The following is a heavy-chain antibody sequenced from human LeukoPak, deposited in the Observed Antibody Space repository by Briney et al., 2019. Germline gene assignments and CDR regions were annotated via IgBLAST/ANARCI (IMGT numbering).Heavy chain of an antibody. CDR2: IKSKTDGGTT. CDR1: GFTFINAW. J-gene: IGHJ4*02. V-gene: IGHV3-15*01. Sequence: GGSLRLSCAASGFTFINAWMTWVRQAPGKGLEWVGRIKSKTDGGTTDYAAPVKGGFTISRDDSKNTLYLQMNSLKTEDTAVYYCTTAPGIAADGMATFDYWGQGTQVTVSS. D-gene: IGHD6-13*01. CDR3: TTAPGIAADGMATFDY.